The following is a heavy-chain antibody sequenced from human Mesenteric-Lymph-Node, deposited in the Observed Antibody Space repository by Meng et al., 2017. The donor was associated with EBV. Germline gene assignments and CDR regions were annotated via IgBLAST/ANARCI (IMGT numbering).Heavy chain of an antibody. J-gene: IGHJ4*02. CDR1: GGSLSGNR. CDR2: ISQSGDT. CDR3: ARGAIFGIVITYFDY. V-gene: IGHV4-34*01. D-gene: IGHD3-3*02. Sequence: QVQRQQGGAGMLWPSWALSLSVECRGGSLSGNRWSWIRLPPGNGLEYIGEISQSGDTTYTPFLKSRVTISVDRSRNQFSLDMASVTAADTAVYYCARGAIFGIVITYFDYWSQGTLVTVSS.